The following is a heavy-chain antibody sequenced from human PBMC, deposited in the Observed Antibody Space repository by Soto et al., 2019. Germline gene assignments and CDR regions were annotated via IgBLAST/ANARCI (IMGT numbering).Heavy chain of an antibody. Sequence: QVQLVQSGAEVKKPGSSVKVSCKASGGIFSTYAISWLRQAPGQGLEWMGGIIPIFGTPNYAQSFQGRVTITADESTSTAYMELSRLTSEDTAVYYCARDRDDYGSGNYYNRIDFWGQGTLVTVSS. CDR1: GGIFSTYA. CDR2: IIPIFGTP. CDR3: ARDRDDYGSGNYYNRIDF. D-gene: IGHD3-10*01. V-gene: IGHV1-69*01. J-gene: IGHJ4*02.